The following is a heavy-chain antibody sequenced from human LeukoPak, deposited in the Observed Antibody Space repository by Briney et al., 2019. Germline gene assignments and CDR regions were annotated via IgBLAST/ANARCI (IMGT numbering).Heavy chain of an antibody. D-gene: IGHD3-22*01. V-gene: IGHV3-48*03. J-gene: IGHJ4*02. CDR1: GFTFSSYE. Sequence: GGSLSLSCAASGFTFSSYEMNWVRQAPGKGLEGVSYISSSGSTIYYADSGKGRFTISRDNAKNSLYLQMNSLRAEDTAVYYCARVDIWDYYDSSGYYYDYWGQGTLVTVSS. CDR3: ARVDIWDYYDSSGYYYDY. CDR2: ISSSGSTI.